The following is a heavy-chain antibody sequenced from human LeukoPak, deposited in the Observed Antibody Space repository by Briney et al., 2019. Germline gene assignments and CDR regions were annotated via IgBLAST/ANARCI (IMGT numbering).Heavy chain of an antibody. J-gene: IGHJ4*02. CDR2: ISGSGGST. CDR3: ATYRHLPY. CDR1: GFTFSSYA. V-gene: IGHV3-23*01. Sequence: GGSLRLSCAASGFTFSSYAMSWVRQAPGKGLEWVSVISGSGGSTYYADSVKGRFTISRDNAKNSLYLQMSSLRAEDSAMYYCATYRHLPYWGQGILVTVSS. D-gene: IGHD2-2*02.